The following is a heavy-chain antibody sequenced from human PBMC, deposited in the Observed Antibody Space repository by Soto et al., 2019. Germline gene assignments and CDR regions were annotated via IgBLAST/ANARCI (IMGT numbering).Heavy chain of an antibody. CDR2: TRNKANSYTT. V-gene: IGHV3-72*01. D-gene: IGHD2-2*01. CDR3: ARSGSSTTCYDY. CDR1: GFTFSDHY. J-gene: IGHJ4*02. Sequence: PGGSLRLSCVGSGFTFSDHYIDWVRQAPGKGLEWVGRTRNKANSYTTQYAASVKGRFIISRDDSKNSLYLQMNSLKTEDTAVYYCARSGSSTTCYDYWGQGTLVTVSS.